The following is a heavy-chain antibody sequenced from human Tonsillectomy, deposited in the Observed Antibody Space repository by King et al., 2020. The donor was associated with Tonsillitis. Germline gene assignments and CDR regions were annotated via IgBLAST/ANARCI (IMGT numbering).Heavy chain of an antibody. J-gene: IGHJ6*03. CDR1: GGSISSSSYY. Sequence: QLQESGPGPVKPSETLSLTCTVSGGSISSSSYYWGWIRQPPGKGLEWIGSIYYSGSTYYNPSLKSRVTISVDTSKNQFSLKLSSVTAADTAVYYCARRAVTYYYYYMDVWGKGTTVTVSS. V-gene: IGHV4-39*01. CDR2: IYYSGST. D-gene: IGHD6-19*01. CDR3: ARRAVTYYYYYMDV.